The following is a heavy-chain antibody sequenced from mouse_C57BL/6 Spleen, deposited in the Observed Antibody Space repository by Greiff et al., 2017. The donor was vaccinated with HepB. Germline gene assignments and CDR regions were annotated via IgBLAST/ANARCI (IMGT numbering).Heavy chain of an antibody. Sequence: VKLQQSGAELVRPGTSVKMSCKASGYTFTNYWIGWAKQRPGHGLEWIGDIYPGGGYTNYNEKFKGKATLTADKSSSTAYMQFSSLTSEDSAIYYCARETTGYFDVWGTGTTVTVSS. D-gene: IGHD1-1*01. J-gene: IGHJ1*03. V-gene: IGHV1-63*01. CDR2: IYPGGGYT. CDR3: ARETTGYFDV. CDR1: GYTFTNYW.